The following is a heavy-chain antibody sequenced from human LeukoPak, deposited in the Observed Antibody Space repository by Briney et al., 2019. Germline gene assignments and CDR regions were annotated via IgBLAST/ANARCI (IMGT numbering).Heavy chain of an antibody. CDR3: VKEDSSSWYGNWFDP. J-gene: IGHJ5*02. D-gene: IGHD6-13*01. CDR1: GFTFSSYA. CDR2: ISSNGGST. Sequence: PGGSLRLSCSASGFTFSSYAMHWVRQAPGKGLEYVSAISSNGGSTYYADSVKGRFTNSRDNSKNTLYLQMSSLRAEDTAVYYCVKEDSSSWYGNWFDPWGQGTLVTVSS. V-gene: IGHV3-64D*06.